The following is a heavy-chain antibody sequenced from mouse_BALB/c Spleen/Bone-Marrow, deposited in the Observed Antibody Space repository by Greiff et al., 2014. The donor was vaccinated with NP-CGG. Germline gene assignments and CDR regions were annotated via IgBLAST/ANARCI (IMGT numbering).Heavy chain of an antibody. V-gene: IGHV1-80*01. CDR1: GYAFSAYW. CDR2: IYPGDGDT. D-gene: IGHD1-2*01. Sequence: QVQLKQSGAELVRPGSSVKIFCKASGYAFSAYWMNWVKQRPGQGLEWIGQIYPGDGDTNYNGKFKGKATLTADKSSSTAYMQLSSLTSEDSAVYFCTRSTATFDYWGQGTTLTVSS. J-gene: IGHJ2*01. CDR3: TRSTATFDY.